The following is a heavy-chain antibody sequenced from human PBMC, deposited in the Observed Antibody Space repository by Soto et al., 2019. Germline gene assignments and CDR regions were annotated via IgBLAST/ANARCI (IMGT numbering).Heavy chain of an antibody. D-gene: IGHD3-10*01. J-gene: IGHJ5*02. Sequence: ASVKVSCKASGFTFTSSAVQWVRQARGQRLEWIGWIVVGSGNTNYAQKFQERVTITRDMSSSTAYMEPSSLRSEDTAVYYCAADRKGGRITMVRGPKGFDPWGQGTLVTVSS. CDR1: GFTFTSSA. CDR2: IVVGSGNT. V-gene: IGHV1-58*01. CDR3: AADRKGGRITMVRGPKGFDP.